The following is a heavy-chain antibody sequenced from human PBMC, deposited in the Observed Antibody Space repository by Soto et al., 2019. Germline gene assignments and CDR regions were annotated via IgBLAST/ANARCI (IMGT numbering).Heavy chain of an antibody. CDR2: IWYDGTNK. CDR1: GFTFSSYA. D-gene: IGHD1-26*01. Sequence: QVQLVESGGGVVQPGRSLRLSCGASGFTFSSYAMHWVRQAPGKGLEWVAVIWYDGTNKYYVESVKGRFTISRDNSKNTLYLQMSSLRAEDTAVYYCARAQSSGNYYSDYWGQGTLVTVSS. V-gene: IGHV3-33*01. CDR3: ARAQSSGNYYSDY. J-gene: IGHJ4*02.